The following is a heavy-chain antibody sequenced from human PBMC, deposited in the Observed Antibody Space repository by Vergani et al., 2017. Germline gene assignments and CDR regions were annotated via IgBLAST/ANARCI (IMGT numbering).Heavy chain of an antibody. CDR3: AKPDSSSWYGGPGDYYYGMGV. CDR1: GFTFSSYG. J-gene: IGHJ6*02. V-gene: IGHV3-30*02. CDR2: IRYDGSNK. D-gene: IGHD6-13*01. Sequence: QVQLVESGGGVVQPGGSLRLSCAASGFTFSSYGMHWVRQAPGKGLEWVAFIRYDGSNKYYADSVKGRFTISRDNSKNTLYLQMNSLRAEDTAVYYCAKPDSSSWYGGPGDYYYGMGVWGQGTTVTVSS.